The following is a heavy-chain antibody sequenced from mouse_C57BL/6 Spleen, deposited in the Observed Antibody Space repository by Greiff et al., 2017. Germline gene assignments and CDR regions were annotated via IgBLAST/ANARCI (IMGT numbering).Heavy chain of an antibody. Sequence: VQLQQPGAELVRPGSSVKLSCKASGYTFTSYWMDWVKQRPGQGLEWIGNIYPSDSATHYNQKFKDKATLTVDKSSSTAYMQLISLTSEDSAVYYCARSLPSYWYFDVWGTGTTVTVSS. CDR2: IYPSDSAT. CDR3: ARSLPSYWYFDV. J-gene: IGHJ1*03. V-gene: IGHV1-61*01. CDR1: GYTFTSYW. D-gene: IGHD2-10*01.